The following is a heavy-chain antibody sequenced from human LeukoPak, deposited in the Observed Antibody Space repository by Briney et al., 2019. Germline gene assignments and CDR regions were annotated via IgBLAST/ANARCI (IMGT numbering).Heavy chain of an antibody. V-gene: IGHV3-15*01. CDR3: TTGPHYCSSTSCYVPLGY. Sequence: PGGYLRLSCAASGFTFSNAWMSWVRQAPGKGLEWVGRIKSKTDGGTTDYAAPVKVRFTISRDDSKNTLYLQMNSLKTEHTAVYYCTTGPHYCSSTSCYVPLGYWGQGTLVTVSS. D-gene: IGHD2-2*01. CDR2: IKSKTDGGTT. CDR1: GFTFSNAW. J-gene: IGHJ4*02.